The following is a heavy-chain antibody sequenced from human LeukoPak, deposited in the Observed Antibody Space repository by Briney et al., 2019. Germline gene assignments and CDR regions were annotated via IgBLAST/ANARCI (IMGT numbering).Heavy chain of an antibody. V-gene: IGHV4-59*08. D-gene: IGHD2-2*03. CDR3: ARRHGSGVYLDV. CDR1: GGSMSSYC. J-gene: IGHJ6*03. CDR2: VYDSGRI. Sequence: PSETLSLTCTVAGGSMSSYCWSWIRQAPGKGLEWIGCVYDSGRINYNPSLKRRVTISVDTSKNQFSLKMTSVTAADTAVYYCARRHGSGVYLDVWGKGTTVTVSS.